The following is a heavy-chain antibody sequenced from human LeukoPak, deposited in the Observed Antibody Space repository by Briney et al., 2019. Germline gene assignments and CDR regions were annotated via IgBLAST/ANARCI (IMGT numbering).Heavy chain of an antibody. CDR3: AGESCSSTSCYGRVDYYYYGMDV. Sequence: SQTLSLTCAVSGGSISSGDYYWSWIRQPPGKGLEWIGYIYYSGSTYYNPSLKSRVTISVATSKNQFSLKLSSVTAADTAVYYCAGESCSSTSCYGRVDYYYYGMDVWGKGTTVTVSS. CDR2: IYYSGST. CDR1: GGSISSGDYY. J-gene: IGHJ6*04. V-gene: IGHV4-30-4*01. D-gene: IGHD2-2*01.